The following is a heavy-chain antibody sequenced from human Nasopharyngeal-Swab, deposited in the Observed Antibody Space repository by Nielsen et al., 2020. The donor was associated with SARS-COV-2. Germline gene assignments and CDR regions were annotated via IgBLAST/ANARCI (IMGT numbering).Heavy chain of an antibody. J-gene: IGHJ3*02. CDR1: VSSFTSYW. Sequence: GESLQISCKRSVSSFTSYWISWVRQAPGQGLEWMGWISAYNGNTNYAQKLQGRVTMTTDTSTSTAYMELTSLRSDDTAVDYCARDGATMGATDYDAFDIWGQGTMVTVSS. V-gene: IGHV1-18*04. D-gene: IGHD1-26*01. CDR3: ARDGATMGATDYDAFDI. CDR2: ISAYNGNT.